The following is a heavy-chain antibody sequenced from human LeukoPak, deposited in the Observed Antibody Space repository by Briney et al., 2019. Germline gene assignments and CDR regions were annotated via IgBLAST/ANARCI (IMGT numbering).Heavy chain of an antibody. CDR2: TRNKANSYTT. J-gene: IGHJ4*02. CDR1: GFTFSDHY. Sequence: PGGSLRLSCAASGFTFSDHYMDWVRQAPGKGLEWVGRTRNKANSYTTEYAASVKGRFTISRDDSKNSLYLQMNSLKTEDTAVYYCARVPAYYYGSGGLDYWGQGTLVTVSS. D-gene: IGHD3-10*01. V-gene: IGHV3-72*01. CDR3: ARVPAYYYGSGGLDY.